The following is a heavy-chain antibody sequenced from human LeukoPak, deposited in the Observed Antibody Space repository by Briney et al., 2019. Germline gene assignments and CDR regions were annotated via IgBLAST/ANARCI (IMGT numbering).Heavy chain of an antibody. CDR1: GFALSDHY. CDR2: SKNKPNSYST. CDR3: ARVGISLSVIPYYFDY. Sequence: GGSLRLSCAASGFALSDHYMDWVRQAPGKGPEWVGRSKNKPNSYSTEYSASVKGRFTISRDVLRSSLFIQMNSLKTEDTAVYYCARVGISLSVIPYYFDYWGQGTRVTVSS. J-gene: IGHJ4*02. D-gene: IGHD3-3*01. V-gene: IGHV3-72*01.